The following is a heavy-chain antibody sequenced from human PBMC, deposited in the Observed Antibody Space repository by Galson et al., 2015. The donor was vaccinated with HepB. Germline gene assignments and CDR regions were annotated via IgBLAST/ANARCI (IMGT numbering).Heavy chain of an antibody. D-gene: IGHD3-10*01. V-gene: IGHV1-18*01. Sequence: SVKVSCKASGYTFTNYPISWVRQAPGQGLEWIGWIIAYSVKTDYAEKFQGRVTMTTDTSTSTAYMELRSLRSDDTAVYYCARVLTYYYGSESDYWGQGTLVTVSS. J-gene: IGHJ4*02. CDR1: GYTFTNYP. CDR3: ARVLTYYYGSESDY. CDR2: IIAYSVKT.